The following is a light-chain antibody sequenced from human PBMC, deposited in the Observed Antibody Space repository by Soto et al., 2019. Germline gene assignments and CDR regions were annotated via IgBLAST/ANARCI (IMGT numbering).Light chain of an antibody. Sequence: IVMTESASRLSVSPLERATLSCRARQRVSRNVVGCQQKPGQAARLLLYGASARATGVPAGFFGSGSAGKFTPTISSLQAEDFAVDYCRQHNNRRQTFGQGTKVDIK. CDR2: GAS. CDR1: QRVSRN. J-gene: IGKJ1*01. V-gene: IGKV3-15*01. CDR3: RQHNNRRQT.